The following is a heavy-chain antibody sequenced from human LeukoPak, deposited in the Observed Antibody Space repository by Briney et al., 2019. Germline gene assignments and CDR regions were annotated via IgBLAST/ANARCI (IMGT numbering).Heavy chain of an antibody. D-gene: IGHD5-12*01. CDR2: INPSGGST. J-gene: IGHJ4*02. CDR1: GYTFTSYY. CDR3: ARSREMATISGPPDY. V-gene: IGHV1-46*01. Sequence: GASVKVSCKASGYTFTSYYMHWVRQAPGQGLEWMGIINPSGGSTSYAQKFQGRVTMTRDTSTSTVYMALSSLRSEDTAVYYCARSREMATISGPPDYWGQGTLVTVSS.